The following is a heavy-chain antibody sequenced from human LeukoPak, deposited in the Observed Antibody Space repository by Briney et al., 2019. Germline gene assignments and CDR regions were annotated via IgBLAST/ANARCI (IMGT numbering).Heavy chain of an antibody. Sequence: GGSLRLSCAASGFTFSSYWMSWVRQAPGKGLEGVANIKQEGSEKYYVDSVKGRFTISRDNAKNSLYLQMNSLRAEDTAVYYCARDVSGDSSSWYWFDPWGQGTLVTVSS. J-gene: IGHJ5*02. V-gene: IGHV3-7*03. CDR3: ARDVSGDSSSWYWFDP. CDR2: IKQEGSEK. D-gene: IGHD6-13*01. CDR1: GFTFSSYW.